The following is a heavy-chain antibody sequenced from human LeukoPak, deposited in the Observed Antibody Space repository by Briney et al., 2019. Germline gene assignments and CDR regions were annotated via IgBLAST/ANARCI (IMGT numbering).Heavy chain of an antibody. J-gene: IGHJ4*02. CDR2: IKQDGSDK. CDR3: ARDPGSLYYYGSELYYFDY. D-gene: IGHD3-10*01. CDR1: EFTFSCFW. V-gene: IGHV3-7*01. Sequence: GGSLRLSCAASEFTFSCFWMSWVRQAPGKGLEWVANIKQDGSDKYYVDSVKGRFTISRDNAKNSLYLQMNSLRAEDTAVYYCARDPGSLYYYGSELYYFDYWGQGTLVTVSS.